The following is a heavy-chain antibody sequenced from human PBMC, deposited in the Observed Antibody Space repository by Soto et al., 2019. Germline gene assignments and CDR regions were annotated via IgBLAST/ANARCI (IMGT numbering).Heavy chain of an antibody. CDR1: GFTFSSYA. J-gene: IGHJ6*02. CDR3: ARDIGYSGYDYSLLRYYYGMDV. D-gene: IGHD5-12*01. CDR2: ISYDGSNK. V-gene: IGHV3-30-3*01. Sequence: QVQLVESGGGVGQRGRSLRLSCAASGFTFSSYAMHWVRQAPGKGLEWVAVISYDGSNKYYADSVKGRFTISRDNSKNTLYLQMNSLRAEDTAVYYCARDIGYSGYDYSLLRYYYGMDVWGQGTTVTVSS.